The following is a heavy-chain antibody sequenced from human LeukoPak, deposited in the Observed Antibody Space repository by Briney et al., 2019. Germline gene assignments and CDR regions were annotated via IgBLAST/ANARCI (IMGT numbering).Heavy chain of an antibody. CDR2: IWYDGRKS. V-gene: IGHV3-33*01. CDR3: ARVPGHTSDF. CDR1: GFTFSSHG. Sequence: GGSLRLSCAASGFTFSSHGIDWVRQAPGKGLEWVGVIWYDGRKSDYAESVKGRFTISRDNSKNTVDLQMNSLRVEDTAVYYCARVPGHTSDFWGQGTLVTVSS. J-gene: IGHJ4*02.